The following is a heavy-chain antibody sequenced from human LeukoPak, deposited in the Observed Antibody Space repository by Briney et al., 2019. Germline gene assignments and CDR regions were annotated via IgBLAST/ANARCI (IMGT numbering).Heavy chain of an antibody. D-gene: IGHD2-21*01. V-gene: IGHV4-59*01. Sequence: SETLSLTCTVSGDPINSYYWSWIRQPPGKGLEWIGHIYYSGSTNYNPSLKSRVTISIDTSRNQFSLKLSSVTAADTAVYYCARTAYARFFDLWGRGTLVTVSS. CDR1: GDPINSYY. J-gene: IGHJ2*01. CDR2: IYYSGST. CDR3: ARTAYARFFDL.